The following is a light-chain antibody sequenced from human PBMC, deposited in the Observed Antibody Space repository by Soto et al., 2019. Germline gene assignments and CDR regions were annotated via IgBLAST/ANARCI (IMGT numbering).Light chain of an antibody. V-gene: IGLV2-8*01. CDR2: EVY. CDR3: SSYVGTNSYV. J-gene: IGLJ1*01. CDR1: SSDVGGYNY. Sequence: QSALTQPPSASGSPGQSVTISCTGTSSDVGGYNYVSWYQQHPGKAPKLIIYEVYKRPSGVPDRFSGSKSGNTDALTVSGLQAEDEADYYCSSYVGTNSYVFGTGTKVTVL.